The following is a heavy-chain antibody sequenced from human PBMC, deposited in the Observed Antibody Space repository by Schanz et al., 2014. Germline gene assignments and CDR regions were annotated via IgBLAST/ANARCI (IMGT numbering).Heavy chain of an antibody. Sequence: EVQLLESGGGLVQPGGSLRLSCVASGFTFSSYAMSWVRQAPGKGLEWVSAINGNGGITYYADPVKGRFTISRDNSKNTLYLQMKSLRVEDTAVYYCAKHVRSLTGNDYWGQGTLVTVSS. J-gene: IGHJ4*02. CDR2: INGNGGIT. V-gene: IGHV3-23*01. CDR3: AKHVRSLTGNDY. CDR1: GFTFSSYA. D-gene: IGHD3-9*01.